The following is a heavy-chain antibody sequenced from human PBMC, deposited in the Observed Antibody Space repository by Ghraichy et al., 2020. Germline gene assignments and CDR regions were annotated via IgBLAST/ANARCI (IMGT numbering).Heavy chain of an antibody. CDR3: AREPEYTSNFNWFDP. CDR2: IKQDGNEK. Sequence: GESLNISCEASGFTFKSYWMSWVRQAPGKGLEWVANIKQDGNEKYYVDSVKGRFTISRDNTKNSLYLQMNSLRVEDTAVYYCAREPEYTSNFNWFDPWGQGTLVTVSS. D-gene: IGHD6-6*01. V-gene: IGHV3-7*01. J-gene: IGHJ5*02. CDR1: GFTFKSYW.